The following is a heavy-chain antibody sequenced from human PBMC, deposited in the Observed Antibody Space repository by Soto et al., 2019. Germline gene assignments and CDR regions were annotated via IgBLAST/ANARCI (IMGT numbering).Heavy chain of an antibody. J-gene: IGHJ4*02. V-gene: IGHV3-53*01. CDR1: GFTVSSNY. CDR3: ARTGIAVTGTIFDY. D-gene: IGHD6-19*01. CDR2: IYSGGST. Sequence: PGGSLRLSCAASGFTVSSNYMSWVRQAPGKGLEWVSVIYSGGSTYYADSVKGRFTSSRDNSKNTLYLQMNSLRAEDTAVYYCARTGIAVTGTIFDYWGQGPLVTVSS.